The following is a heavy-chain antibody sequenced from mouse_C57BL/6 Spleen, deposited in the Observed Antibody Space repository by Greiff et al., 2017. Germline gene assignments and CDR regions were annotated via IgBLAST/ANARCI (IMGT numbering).Heavy chain of an antibody. Sequence: QVQLQQPGTELVKPGASVTLSCKASGYTFTSYWMHWVKQRPGQGLEWIGNINPSNGGTNYNEKFKSKATLTVDKSYSTAYMQLSSLTSEDSAVYYCASPLYYYDSSPYFDYWGQGTTLTVSS. CDR3: ASPLYYYDSSPYFDY. D-gene: IGHD1-1*01. V-gene: IGHV1-53*01. CDR1: GYTFTSYW. CDR2: INPSNGGT. J-gene: IGHJ2*01.